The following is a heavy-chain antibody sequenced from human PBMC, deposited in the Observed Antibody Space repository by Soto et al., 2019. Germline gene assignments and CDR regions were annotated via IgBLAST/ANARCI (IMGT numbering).Heavy chain of an antibody. CDR1: GFTFDDYA. J-gene: IGHJ6*02. CDR2: ISWNSGSI. V-gene: IGHV3-9*01. Sequence: EVQLVESGGGLVQPGRSLRLSCAASGFTFDDYAMHWVRQAPGKGLEWVSGISWNSGSIGYADSVKGRFTISRDNAKNXXYXQXXSLRAEDTALYDCAKEIAVAGTPAPYYCCCDGMDVWGQGTTVTVSS. D-gene: IGHD6-19*01. CDR3: AKEIAVAGTPAPYYCCCDGMDV.